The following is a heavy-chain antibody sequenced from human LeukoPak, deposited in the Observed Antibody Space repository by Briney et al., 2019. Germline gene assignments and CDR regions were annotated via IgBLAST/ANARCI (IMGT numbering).Heavy chain of an antibody. D-gene: IGHD1-26*01. Sequence: RSGGSLRLSCAASGFTFDDYAMHWVRQAPGKGLEWVSGISWNSGSIGYADSVKGRFTISRDNAKNSLYLQMSSLRAKDTAMYYCARGGVEVGATQHDWGQGTLVTVSS. J-gene: IGHJ4*02. V-gene: IGHV3-9*01. CDR3: ARGGVEVGATQHD. CDR1: GFTFDDYA. CDR2: ISWNSGSI.